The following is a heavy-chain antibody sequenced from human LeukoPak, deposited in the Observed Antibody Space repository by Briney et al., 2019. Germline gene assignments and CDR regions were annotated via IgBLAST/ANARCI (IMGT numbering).Heavy chain of an antibody. CDR2: IYYSGST. D-gene: IGHD6-19*01. J-gene: IGHJ6*03. CDR3: ARVAYSSGWYGYYYYYYMDV. V-gene: IGHV4-59*01. Sequence: SETLSLTCTASGGSISSYYWSWIRQPPGKGLEWIGYIYYSGSTNYNPSLKSRVTISVDTSKNQFSLKLSSVTAADMAVYYCARVAYSSGWYGYYYYYYMDVWGKGTTVTISS. CDR1: GGSISSYY.